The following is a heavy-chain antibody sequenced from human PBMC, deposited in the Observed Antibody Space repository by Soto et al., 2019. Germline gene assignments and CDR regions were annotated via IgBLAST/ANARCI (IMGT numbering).Heavy chain of an antibody. CDR1: GFTFSNSA. V-gene: IGHV3-23*01. J-gene: IGHJ5*02. D-gene: IGHD2-21*01. CDR3: AKMDPLNGVAIALGS. CDR2: ISGDGVSK. Sequence: AGWSLRLSCAASGFTFSNSAMSWVRQAPGKGLEWISAISGDGVSKLYADSVRGRFIISRDNAANTLSLQMNSLRSEDTALYYCAKMDPLNGVAIALGSWGQGTLGTVSS.